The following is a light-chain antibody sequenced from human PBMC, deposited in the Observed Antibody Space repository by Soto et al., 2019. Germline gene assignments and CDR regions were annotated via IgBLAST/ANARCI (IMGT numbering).Light chain of an antibody. J-gene: IGKJ4*01. CDR2: GAS. V-gene: IGKV3-15*01. CDR1: QSFSSN. CDR3: QQYNNWPLN. Sequence: EIVMTQSPATLSVSPGERATLSCRASQSFSSNLAGYQQKPGQAPRLLIYGASTRATGIPARFSGSGSGTEFTLTISSLQSEDFAVYYCQQYNNWPLNFGGWTKVEIK.